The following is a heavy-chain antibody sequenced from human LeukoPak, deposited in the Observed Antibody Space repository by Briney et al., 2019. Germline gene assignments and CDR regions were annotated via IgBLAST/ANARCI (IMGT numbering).Heavy chain of an antibody. D-gene: IGHD3-3*01. V-gene: IGHV1-18*01. Sequence: ASVKVSCKTSGYTFTSYGISWVRQAPGQGLEWMGWISANNGNTNYAQKLQGRVTMTTDTSTGTAYMELRSLRSDDTAVYYCASHYDFWSGYEYWGQGTLVTVSS. J-gene: IGHJ4*02. CDR3: ASHYDFWSGYEY. CDR2: ISANNGNT. CDR1: GYTFTSYG.